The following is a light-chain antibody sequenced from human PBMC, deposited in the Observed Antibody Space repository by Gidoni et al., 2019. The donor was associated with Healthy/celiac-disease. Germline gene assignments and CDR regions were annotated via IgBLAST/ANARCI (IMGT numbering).Light chain of an antibody. Sequence: QSALTQPASVSGSPAPSIPISCTGTSSDVGSYNLVPWYQQHPGKAPKLMIYEGSKRPSGVSNRFSGSKSGNTASLTISGLQAEDEADYYCCSYAGSSSYVFGTGTKVTVL. V-gene: IGLV2-23*01. CDR1: SSDVGSYNL. CDR3: CSYAGSSSYV. J-gene: IGLJ1*01. CDR2: EGS.